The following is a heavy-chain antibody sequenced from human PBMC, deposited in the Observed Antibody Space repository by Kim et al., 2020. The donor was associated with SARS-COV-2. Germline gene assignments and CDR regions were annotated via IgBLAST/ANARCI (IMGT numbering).Heavy chain of an antibody. CDR3: AREGVVVVAGKPHYYYYGMDV. CDR1: GGTFSSYA. Sequence: SVKVSCKASGGTFSSYAISWVRQAPGQGLEWMGGIIPIFGTANYAQKFQGRVTITADESTSTAYMELSSLRSEDTAVYYCAREGVVVVAGKPHYYYYGMDVWGQGTTVTVSS. CDR2: IIPIFGTA. D-gene: IGHD2-15*01. J-gene: IGHJ6*02. V-gene: IGHV1-69*13.